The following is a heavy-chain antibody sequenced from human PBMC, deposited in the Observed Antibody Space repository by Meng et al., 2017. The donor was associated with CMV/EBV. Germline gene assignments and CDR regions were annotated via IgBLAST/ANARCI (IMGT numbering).Heavy chain of an antibody. CDR1: FTSYY. V-gene: IGHV1-46*01. J-gene: IGHJ4*02. Sequence: FTSYYMHWVRQAPGQGLEWMGIINPSGGSTSYAQKFQGRVTMTRDTSTSTVYMELSSLRSEDTAVYYCARAGFLGGKRDGYNPSVFDYWGQGTLVTVSS. CDR2: INPSGGST. D-gene: IGHD5-24*01. CDR3: ARAGFLGGKRDGYNPSVFDY.